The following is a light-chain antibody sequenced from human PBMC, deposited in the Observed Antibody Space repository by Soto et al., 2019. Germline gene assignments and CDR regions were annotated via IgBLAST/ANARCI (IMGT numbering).Light chain of an antibody. CDR1: RRYYYSSNNKNY. V-gene: IGKV4-1*01. J-gene: IGKJ1*01. Sequence: LSHSTRPPPLTLRDWSTIEYNTSRRYYYSSNNKNYLAWYQQKPGQPPKVLIYWASTRESGVPDRFSGSGSGTDFTLTINGLQAEDVAVYYCQQYYSTLTWTFGQGTKVDI. CDR3: QQYYSTLTWT. CDR2: WAS.